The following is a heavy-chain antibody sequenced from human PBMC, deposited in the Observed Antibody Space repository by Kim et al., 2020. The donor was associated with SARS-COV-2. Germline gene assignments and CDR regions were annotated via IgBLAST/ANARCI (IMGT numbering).Heavy chain of an antibody. D-gene: IGHD6-13*01. CDR3: ARRSSWYYYYYYGMDV. Sequence: SLKSRVTISVATSKNQFSLKLSAVTAADTAVYYCARRSSWYYYYYYGMDVWGQGTTVTVSS. V-gene: IGHV4-61*07. J-gene: IGHJ6*02.